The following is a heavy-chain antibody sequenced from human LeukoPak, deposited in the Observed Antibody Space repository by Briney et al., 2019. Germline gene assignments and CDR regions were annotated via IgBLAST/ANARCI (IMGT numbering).Heavy chain of an antibody. J-gene: IGHJ6*02. Sequence: PRASVKVSCKASGGTFSSYAISWVRQAPGQGLEWMGRIIPILGIANYAQKFQGRVTITADKSTSTAYMELSSLRSEDTAVYYCARVRDIVVAGTYYYYGMDVWGQGTTVTVSS. CDR2: IIPILGIA. V-gene: IGHV1-69*04. CDR3: ARVRDIVVAGTYYYYGMDV. CDR1: GGTFSSYA. D-gene: IGHD6-19*01.